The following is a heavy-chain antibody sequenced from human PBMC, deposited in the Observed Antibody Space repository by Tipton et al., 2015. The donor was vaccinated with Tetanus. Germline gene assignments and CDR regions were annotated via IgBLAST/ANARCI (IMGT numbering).Heavy chain of an antibody. D-gene: IGHD5-12*01. J-gene: IGHJ4*02. CDR3: ARANNDYPKKGPFDY. Sequence: LRLSCTVSGASVSRSSHYWTWIRQPPGKELEWVGYVYYSGSTNYHPSLKGRLTISVDTSKNQFPLNLRSVITADTAVYYCARANNDYPKKGPFDYWGQGILVTVSS. CDR2: VYYSGST. CDR1: GASVSRSSHY. V-gene: IGHV4-61*01.